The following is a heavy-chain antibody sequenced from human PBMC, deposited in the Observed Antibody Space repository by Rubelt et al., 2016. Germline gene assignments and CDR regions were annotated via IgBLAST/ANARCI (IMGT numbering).Heavy chain of an antibody. CDR2: INPNSGGT. CDR1: GYTFTGYY. Sequence: QVQLVQSGAEVKKPGASVKVSCKASGYTFTGYYMHWVRQAPGQGLEWMGWINPNSGGTNYAEKFQGGVTMTRDTSISTAYMELSRLRSDDTAVYYCARVEPRRGVGAFDIWGQGTMVTVSS. CDR3: ARVEPRRGVGAFDI. D-gene: IGHD3-10*01. J-gene: IGHJ3*02. V-gene: IGHV1-2*02.